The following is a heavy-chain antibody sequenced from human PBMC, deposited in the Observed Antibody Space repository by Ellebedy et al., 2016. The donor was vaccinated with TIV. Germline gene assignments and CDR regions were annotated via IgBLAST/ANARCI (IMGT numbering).Heavy chain of an antibody. D-gene: IGHD6-6*01. J-gene: IGHJ4*02. Sequence: ASVKVSCKASGYTFTSYWIGWVRQMPGKGLEWMGIIYPGDSDTRYSPSFQGQVTISVDKSISTAYLQWGSLKASDTAIYYCATMYSSSSYFDHWGQGILVTVSS. V-gene: IGHV5-51*01. CDR3: ATMYSSSSYFDH. CDR2: IYPGDSDT. CDR1: GYTFTSYW.